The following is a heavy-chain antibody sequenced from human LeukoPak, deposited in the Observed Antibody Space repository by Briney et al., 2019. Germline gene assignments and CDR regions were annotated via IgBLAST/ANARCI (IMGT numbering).Heavy chain of an antibody. CDR1: GYSFTSYW. Sequence: GESLKISCKGSGYSFTSYWIGWVRQMPGKGLEWMGIIYPGDSDTRYSPSFQGQVTISADKSISTAYLQWSSLKASDTAMYYCARLGLYYGSGSRREAFDIWGQGTMVTVSS. D-gene: IGHD3-10*01. CDR2: IYPGDSDT. CDR3: ARLGLYYGSGSRREAFDI. V-gene: IGHV5-51*01. J-gene: IGHJ3*02.